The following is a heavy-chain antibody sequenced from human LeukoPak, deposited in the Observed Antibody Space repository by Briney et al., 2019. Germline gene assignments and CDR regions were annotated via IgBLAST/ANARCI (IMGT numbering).Heavy chain of an antibody. CDR3: ARGVIKRYCSGGSCSYFDY. V-gene: IGHV3-64*01. D-gene: IGHD2-15*01. Sequence: GGSLRLSCAASGFTFSSYAMHWVRQAPGKGLEYVSAISSNGGSTYYANSVKGRFTISRDNSKNTLYLQMGSLRAEDMAVYYCARGVIKRYCSGGSCSYFDYWAREPWSPSPQ. CDR1: GFTFSSYA. J-gene: IGHJ4*02. CDR2: ISSNGGST.